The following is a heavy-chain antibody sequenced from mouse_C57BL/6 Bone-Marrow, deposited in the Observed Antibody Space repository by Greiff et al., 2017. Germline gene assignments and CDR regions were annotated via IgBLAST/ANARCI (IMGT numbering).Heavy chain of an antibody. CDR1: GYTFTDYN. J-gene: IGHJ4*01. CDR3: ANDLLWLRRYYYAMDY. CDR2: INPNNGGT. D-gene: IGHD2-2*01. Sequence: EVMLVDSGPELVKPGASVKMSCKASGYTFTDYNMHWVKQSHGKSLEWIGYINPNNGGTSYNQKFKGKATLTVNKSSGTAYMELRSLTSEDSAVYYCANDLLWLRRYYYAMDYWGQGTSVTVSS. V-gene: IGHV1-22*01.